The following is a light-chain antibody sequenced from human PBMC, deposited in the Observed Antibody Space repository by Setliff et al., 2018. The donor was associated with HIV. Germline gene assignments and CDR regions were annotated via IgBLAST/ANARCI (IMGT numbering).Light chain of an antibody. J-gene: IGLJ1*01. CDR3: QSYDKSLSGAAV. V-gene: IGLV1-40*01. CDR2: ENT. Sequence: QSALTQPPSVSGAPGQGVTMSCTGSSSNIGAGFDVHWYQHLPGRAPKLLIYENTNRPSGVPDRFSGSQSGTSASLAIPGLRAEDEGDYYCQSYDKSLSGAAVFGTGTKVTVL. CDR1: SSNIGAGFD.